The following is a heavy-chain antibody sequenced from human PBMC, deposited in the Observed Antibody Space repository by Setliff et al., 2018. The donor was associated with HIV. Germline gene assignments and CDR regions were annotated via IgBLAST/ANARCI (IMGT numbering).Heavy chain of an antibody. V-gene: IGHV3-15*01. Sequence: KPGGSLRLSCAASGFTFSNAWMSWVRQAPGKGLECIGRIKSSTDGGTTDYAAHVKGRFTISRDDSKDTLYLQMNSLRAEDTAVYYCARAQPFDPWGQGTLVTVSS. CDR3: ARAQPFDP. J-gene: IGHJ5*02. CDR1: GFTFSNAW. D-gene: IGHD6-13*01. CDR2: IKSSTDGGTT.